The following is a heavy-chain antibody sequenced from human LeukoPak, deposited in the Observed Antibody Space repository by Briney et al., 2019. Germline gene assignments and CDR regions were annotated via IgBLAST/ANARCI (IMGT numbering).Heavy chain of an antibody. CDR1: GFTFSSYA. D-gene: IGHD5-24*01. CDR3: VTRDGYPFDY. Sequence: GGSLRLSCSASGFTFSSYAMHWGRQAPGKGLEYFSAISSNGGSTYYADSVKGRFTISRDNSKNTLYLQMSSLRAEDTAVYYCVTRDGYPFDYWGQGTLVTVSS. V-gene: IGHV3-64D*06. CDR2: ISSNGGST. J-gene: IGHJ4*02.